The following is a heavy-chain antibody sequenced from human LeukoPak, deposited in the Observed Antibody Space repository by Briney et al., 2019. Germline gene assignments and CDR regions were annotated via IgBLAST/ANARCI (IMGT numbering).Heavy chain of an antibody. CDR2: ISGSGGST. Sequence: GGSLRLSCAASGFTFSSYAMSWVRQAPGKGLEWVSAISGSGGSTYYADSVKGRFTISRDNAKNTLYLQMNSLRAEDTAVYYCARTYSSSWVDYWGQGTLVTVSS. V-gene: IGHV3-23*01. CDR3: ARTYSSSWVDY. J-gene: IGHJ4*02. CDR1: GFTFSSYA. D-gene: IGHD6-13*01.